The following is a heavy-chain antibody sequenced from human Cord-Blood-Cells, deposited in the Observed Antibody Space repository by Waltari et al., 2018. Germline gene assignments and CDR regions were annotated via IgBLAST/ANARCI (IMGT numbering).Heavy chain of an antibody. CDR2: SSGSGGST. J-gene: IGHJ5*02. Sequence: EVQLLESGGGLVQPGGSLRLSCAASGFTFSIYAMSWVRQAPGKGLEWVSASSGSGGSTYNADAVKCRFTISRDNSKNTLYLQMNSLRAEDTAVYYCAKNSGDLGWFDPWGQGTLVTVSS. CDR3: AKNSGDLGWFDP. D-gene: IGHD7-27*01. CDR1: GFTFSIYA. V-gene: IGHV3-23*01.